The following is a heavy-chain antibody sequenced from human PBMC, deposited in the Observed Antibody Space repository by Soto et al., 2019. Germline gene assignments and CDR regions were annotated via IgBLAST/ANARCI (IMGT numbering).Heavy chain of an antibody. CDR3: AGCIMVRGLIYYFDY. D-gene: IGHD3-10*01. CDR2: IYPGDSDT. Sequence: PGESLKISCKGSGYSFTSYWIGWVRQMPGKGLEWMGIIYPGDSDTRYSPSFQGQVTISADKSISTAYLQWSSLKASDTAMYYCAGCIMVRGLIYYFDYWGQGTLVTVSS. J-gene: IGHJ4*02. CDR1: GYSFTSYW. V-gene: IGHV5-51*01.